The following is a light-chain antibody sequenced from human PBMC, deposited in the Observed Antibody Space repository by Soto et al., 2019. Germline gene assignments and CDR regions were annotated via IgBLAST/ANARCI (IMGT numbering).Light chain of an antibody. CDR2: QVT. CDR3: SSYTDRSNYV. CDR1: SSDLAIYNY. V-gene: IGLV2-14*01. Sequence: QSALTQPASVSGSPGQSITISCTGTSSDLAIYNYVSWYQQQPGKAPTLMIYQVTNRPSGVSNRFSGSSSGNTASLTISGLQDEDEADYYCSSYTDRSNYVFGTGTKLTVL. J-gene: IGLJ1*01.